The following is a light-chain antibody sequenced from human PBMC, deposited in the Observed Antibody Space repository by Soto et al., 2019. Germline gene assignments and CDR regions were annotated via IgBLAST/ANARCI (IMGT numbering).Light chain of an antibody. CDR1: SSDVGSYNL. J-gene: IGLJ1*01. CDR3: CSYAGDSTYV. CDR2: EGN. V-gene: IGLV2-23*01. Sequence: QSVLTQPASVSGSPAQSITISCTGTSSDVGSYNLVSWYQHHPGKAPKVIIYEGNERPSGVSNRFSGSKSGNTASLTISGLQTEDEADYYCCSYAGDSTYVFGAGTKLTVL.